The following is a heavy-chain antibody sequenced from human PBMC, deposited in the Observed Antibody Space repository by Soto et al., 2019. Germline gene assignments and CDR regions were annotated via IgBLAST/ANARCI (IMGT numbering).Heavy chain of an antibody. V-gene: IGHV4-59*01. Sequence: PSETLSLTCSVSGGSFSPNYWTWIRQPPGKGLEWIGCLYYSGSTKYNPSLKSRGTISVDTSKNQFSLKLSPVTAADTAVYYCARDPRVRGSEEGFDSWGQGTLVTVSS. CDR1: GGSFSPNY. CDR3: ARDPRVRGSEEGFDS. D-gene: IGHD3-10*01. J-gene: IGHJ5*01. CDR2: LYYSGST.